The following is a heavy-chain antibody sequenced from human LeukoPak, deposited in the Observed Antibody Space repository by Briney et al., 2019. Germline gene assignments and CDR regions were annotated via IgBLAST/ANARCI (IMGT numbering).Heavy chain of an antibody. D-gene: IGHD6-13*01. CDR3: ARGGASSSWYIFSYYYYYMDV. V-gene: IGHV1-69*13. CDR2: IIPIFGTA. J-gene: IGHJ6*03. CDR1: GGTFSSYA. Sequence: SVKVSCKASGGTFSSYAISWVRQAPGQGLEWMGGIIPIFGTANYAQKFQGRVTITADESTSTAYMELSSLRSEDTAVYYCARGGASSSWYIFSYYYYYMDVWGKGTTVTVSS.